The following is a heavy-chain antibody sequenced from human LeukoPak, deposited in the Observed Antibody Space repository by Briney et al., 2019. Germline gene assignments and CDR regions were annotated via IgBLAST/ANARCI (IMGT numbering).Heavy chain of an antibody. J-gene: IGHJ3*02. D-gene: IGHD2-21*01. CDR3: AKEKTLDSILWWFDAFDI. V-gene: IGHV3-23*01. CDR2: ISGSGGST. CDR1: GFTFSSYA. Sequence: PGGSLRLSCAASGFTFSSYAMSWVRQAPGKGLEWVSAISGSGGSTYYADSVKGRFTISRDNSKNTLYLQMNSLRAEDTAVYYCAKEKTLDSILWWFDAFDIWGQGTMVTVSS.